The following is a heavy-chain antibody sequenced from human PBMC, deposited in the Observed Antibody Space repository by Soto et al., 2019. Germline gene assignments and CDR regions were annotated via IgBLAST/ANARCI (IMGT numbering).Heavy chain of an antibody. Sequence: QVQVVQSGPELKKPWASVKVSCKAKGYIFTKSGIGWVRQAPGHGLEWMGLINVYNGYRKVAQKFQDRVSMTTDTATDTEYMELKSLRSGDTAVYYCARLQLGGDRMLNWFDPWGQGTLVTVSS. D-gene: IGHD2-21*02. CDR1: GYIFTKSG. CDR3: ARLQLGGDRMLNWFDP. V-gene: IGHV1-18*01. CDR2: INVYNGYR. J-gene: IGHJ5*02.